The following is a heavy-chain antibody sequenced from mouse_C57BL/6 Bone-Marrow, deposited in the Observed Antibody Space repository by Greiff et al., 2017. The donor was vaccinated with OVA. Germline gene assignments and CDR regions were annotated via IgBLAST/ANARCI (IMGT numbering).Heavy chain of an antibody. CDR1: GFSFNTYA. Sequence: EVMLVESGGGLVQPKGSLKLSCAASGFSFNTYAMNWVRQAPGKGLEWVARIRSKSNNYATYYADSVKDRFTISRDDSESMLYLQMNNLKTEDTAMYYCVGHWGLRREWYVDVWGTGTTVTVSS. CDR2: IRSKSNNYAT. D-gene: IGHD2-4*01. J-gene: IGHJ1*03. CDR3: VGHWGLRREWYVDV. V-gene: IGHV10-1*01.